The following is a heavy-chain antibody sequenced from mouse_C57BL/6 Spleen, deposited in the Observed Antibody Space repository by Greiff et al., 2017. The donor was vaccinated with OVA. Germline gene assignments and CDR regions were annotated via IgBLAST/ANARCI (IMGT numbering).Heavy chain of an antibody. D-gene: IGHD2-13*01. J-gene: IGHJ2*01. CDR3: TPYVVNYLDY. V-gene: IGHV1-15*01. CDR2: IDPETGGT. CDR1: GYTFTDYE. Sequence: QVQLQQSGAELVRPGASVTLSCKASGYTFTDYEMHWVKQTPVHGLEWIGAIDPETGGTAYNQKFKGKAILTADKSSSTAYMELRSLTSEDSAVYYCTPYVVNYLDYWGQGTTLTVSS.